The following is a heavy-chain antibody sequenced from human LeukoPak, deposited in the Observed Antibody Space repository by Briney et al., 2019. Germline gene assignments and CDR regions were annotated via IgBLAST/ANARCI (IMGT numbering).Heavy chain of an antibody. Sequence: SETLSLTSTVSGVSISSYYWNWIRQPPGKGLEWIGYIYSSGSTNYNPSLESRVTISVDTSKNQFTLKLSSVTAADTAVYYCARRSFYSNYCHFDYWGQGTLVTVSS. CDR3: ARRSFYSNYCHFDY. J-gene: IGHJ4*02. D-gene: IGHD4-4*01. CDR2: IYSSGST. CDR1: GVSISSYY. V-gene: IGHV4-59*08.